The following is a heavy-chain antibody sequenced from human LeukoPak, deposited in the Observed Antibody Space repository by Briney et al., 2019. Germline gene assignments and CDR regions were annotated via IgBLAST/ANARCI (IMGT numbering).Heavy chain of an antibody. CDR3: ARDLGGHYDFWPFDH. V-gene: IGHV4-59*01. CDR1: GGSISSYY. CDR2: IYYSGST. Sequence: SETLSLTCTVSGGSISSYYWSWLRHPPGKGLEWIGYIYYSGSTNYNPSLTSRVTISVDTSKNQFSLKLSSVTAADTAVYYCARDLGGHYDFWPFDHWGQGTLVTVSS. D-gene: IGHD3-3*01. J-gene: IGHJ5*02.